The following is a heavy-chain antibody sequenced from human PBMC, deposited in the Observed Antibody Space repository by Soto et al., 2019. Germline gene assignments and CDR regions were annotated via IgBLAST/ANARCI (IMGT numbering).Heavy chain of an antibody. CDR3: SRGSFGYYGP. J-gene: IGHJ5*02. D-gene: IGHD2-2*03. Sequence: SLRLSCNCSGFSFSEHAMTWVRQAPGKGLEWVGFIRNTPYGGTTDYAASVRGRFTISRDDSASIAYLQMNSLKTEDSVLYYCSRGSFGYYGPWGPGTLVTVSS. V-gene: IGHV3-49*04. CDR1: GFSFSEHA. CDR2: IRNTPYGGTT.